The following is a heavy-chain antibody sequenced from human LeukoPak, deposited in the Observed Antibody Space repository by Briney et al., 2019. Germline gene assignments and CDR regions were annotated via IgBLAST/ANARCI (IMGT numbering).Heavy chain of an antibody. CDR2: IYYSGST. J-gene: IGHJ5*02. CDR3: ASTNIVVVPAAIHNWFDP. D-gene: IGHD2-2*01. V-gene: IGHV4-30-4*01. Sequence: SETLSLTCTVSGGSISSGDYYWSWIRQPPGKGLGWIGYIYYSGSTYYNPSLKSRVTISVDTSKNQFSLKLSSVTAADTAVYYCASTNIVVVPAAIHNWFDPWGQGTLATVSS. CDR1: GGSISSGDYY.